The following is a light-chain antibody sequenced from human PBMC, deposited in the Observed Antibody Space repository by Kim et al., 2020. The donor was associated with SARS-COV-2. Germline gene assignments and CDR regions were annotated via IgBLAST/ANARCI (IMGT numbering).Light chain of an antibody. Sequence: QSALTQPASVSGSPGQSITISCTGTSSDVGAYNYVSWYRQHPGKAPKVMIYDVTKRPSGVSDRLSGSKSGNTASLTISGLQAEDEADYYCSSYTTSSTWVFGGGTQLTVL. CDR3: SSYTTSSTWV. J-gene: IGLJ3*02. CDR1: SSDVGAYNY. CDR2: DVT. V-gene: IGLV2-14*01.